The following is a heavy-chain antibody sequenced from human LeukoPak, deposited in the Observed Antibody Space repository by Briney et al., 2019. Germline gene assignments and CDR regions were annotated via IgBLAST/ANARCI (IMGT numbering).Heavy chain of an antibody. J-gene: IGHJ3*02. Sequence: SQTLSLTCTVSGGSISSGSFYWSWIRQPAGKGLEWIGRIYSSGSTNYNPSLKSRVTMSVDTSKNQFSLKLNSVTAADTAVYYCARFFSGYNSDAFDIWGQGTMVTVSS. V-gene: IGHV4-61*02. D-gene: IGHD5-24*01. CDR3: ARFFSGYNSDAFDI. CDR2: IYSSGST. CDR1: GGSISSGSFY.